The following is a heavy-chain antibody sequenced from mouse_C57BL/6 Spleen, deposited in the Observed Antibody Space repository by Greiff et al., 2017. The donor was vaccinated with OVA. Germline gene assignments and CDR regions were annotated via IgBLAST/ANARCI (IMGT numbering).Heavy chain of an antibody. CDR1: GYTFTSYD. J-gene: IGHJ4*01. D-gene: IGHD2-2*01. Sequence: VQLVESGPELVKPGASVKLSCKASGYTFTSYDINWVKQRPGQGLEWIGWIYPRDGSTKYNEKFKGKATLTVDTSSSTAYMELHSLTSEDSAVYFCARAMGGYDDAMDYWGQGTSVTVSS. V-gene: IGHV1-85*01. CDR3: ARAMGGYDDAMDY. CDR2: IYPRDGST.